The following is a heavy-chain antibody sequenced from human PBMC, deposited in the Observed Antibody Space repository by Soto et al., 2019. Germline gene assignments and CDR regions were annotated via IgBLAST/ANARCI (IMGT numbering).Heavy chain of an antibody. J-gene: IGHJ4*02. CDR2: IIPIFGTA. V-gene: IGHV1-69*13. CDR3: ARGGGDWPPNFDY. Sequence: ASVKVSCKASGVTFSSYAISWVRQAPGQGLEWMGGIIPIFGTANYAQKFQGRVTITADESTSTAYMELSSLRSEDTAVYYCARGGGDWPPNFDYWGQGTLVTVSS. CDR1: GVTFSSYA. D-gene: IGHD2-21*02.